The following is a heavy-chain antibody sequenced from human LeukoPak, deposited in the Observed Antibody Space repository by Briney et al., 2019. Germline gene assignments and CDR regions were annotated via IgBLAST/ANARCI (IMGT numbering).Heavy chain of an antibody. V-gene: IGHV5-51*01. Sequence: GESLKISCKGSGYIFTTYWIAWVRQMPGKGLEWVGIIYPGDSDTRYSPSFQGQVTISADKSISTAYLQWSSLKASDTAMYHCARHRTPYDFWSGYDDYWGQGTLVTVSS. CDR1: GYIFTTYW. CDR2: IYPGDSDT. CDR3: ARHRTPYDFWSGYDDY. D-gene: IGHD3-3*01. J-gene: IGHJ4*02.